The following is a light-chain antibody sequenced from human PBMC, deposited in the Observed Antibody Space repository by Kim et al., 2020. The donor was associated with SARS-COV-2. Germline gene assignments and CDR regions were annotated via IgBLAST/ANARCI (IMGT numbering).Light chain of an antibody. V-gene: IGKV3-11*01. CDR3: QQRDSWPPAVT. Sequence: PGERATLSCRASQNIDTYLAWYQQRPGQAPRLLVYDASNRATGVPDRFSGSGSGTDFTLTISSLEPEDFSIYYCQQRDSWPPAVTFGGGTKVDIK. CDR1: QNIDTY. CDR2: DAS. J-gene: IGKJ4*01.